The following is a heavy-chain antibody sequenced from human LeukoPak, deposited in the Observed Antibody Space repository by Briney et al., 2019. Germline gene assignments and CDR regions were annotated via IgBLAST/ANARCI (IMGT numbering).Heavy chain of an antibody. CDR2: FDPEDGET. J-gene: IGHJ4*02. Sequence: ASVKVSCKASGYTFTSYGISWVRQAPGKGLEWMGGFDPEDGETIYAQKFQGRVTMTEDTSTDTAYMELSSLRSEDTAVYYCATDPRVLGSVWGQGTLVTVSS. CDR3: ATDPRVLGSV. CDR1: GYTFTSYG. D-gene: IGHD2-8*01. V-gene: IGHV1-24*01.